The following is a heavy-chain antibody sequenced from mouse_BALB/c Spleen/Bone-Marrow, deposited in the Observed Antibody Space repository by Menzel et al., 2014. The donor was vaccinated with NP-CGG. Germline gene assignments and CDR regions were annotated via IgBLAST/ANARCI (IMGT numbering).Heavy chain of an antibody. CDR1: GNAFSTYW. CDR3: ARGLRAY. J-gene: IGHJ3*01. V-gene: IGHV1-80*01. Sequence: QVQLQQSGAELVRPGSSVKISCKASGNAFSTYWMNWVKQRPGQGLEWIGQIYPGDGDTNYNGKSKGKATLTADKSSSTTYMQLSSLTSEDSAIYFCARGLRAYWGQGTLVTVSA. CDR2: IYPGDGDT.